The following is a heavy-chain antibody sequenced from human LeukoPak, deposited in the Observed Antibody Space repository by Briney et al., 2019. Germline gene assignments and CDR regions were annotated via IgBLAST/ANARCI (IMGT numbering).Heavy chain of an antibody. J-gene: IGHJ5*02. CDR3: ARGHSPPYYDFWSGYYCWFDP. V-gene: IGHV4-34*01. D-gene: IGHD3-3*01. Sequence: SETLSLTCAVYGGSFSGYYWSWIRKPPGKGLEWIGEINHSGSTNYNPSLKSRVTISVDTSKNQFSLKLSSVTAADTAVYYCARGHSPPYYDFWSGYYCWFDPWGQGTLVTVSS. CDR1: GGSFSGYY. CDR2: INHSGST.